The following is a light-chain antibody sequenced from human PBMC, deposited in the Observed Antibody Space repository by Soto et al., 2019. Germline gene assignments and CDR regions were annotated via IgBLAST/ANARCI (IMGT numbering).Light chain of an antibody. CDR1: SSDAGAYNY. CDR3: SSYTSTSTLV. Sequence: QSALTQPASVSGSPGQSITISCTGTSSDAGAYNYVSWFQQHPGKAPKLMIYEVSNRPSGISSRFSGSKSGNTASLTISGLQAEDDADYYCSSYTSTSTLVFGGGTKVTVL. CDR2: EVS. V-gene: IGLV2-14*01. J-gene: IGLJ2*01.